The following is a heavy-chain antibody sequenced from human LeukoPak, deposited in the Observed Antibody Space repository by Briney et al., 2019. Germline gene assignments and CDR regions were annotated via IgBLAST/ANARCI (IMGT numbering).Heavy chain of an antibody. V-gene: IGHV3-11*01. D-gene: IGHD3-22*01. CDR1: GFTFSDYY. CDR3: ARDKISSSARGYYYDSSGYYPDDAFDI. J-gene: IGHJ3*02. CDR2: ISSSGSTI. Sequence: GGSLRLSCAASGFTFSDYYMSWIRQAPGKGLEWVSYISSSGSTIYYADSLKGRFTISRENAKNSLYLQMISLRAEDTAVYYCARDKISSSARGYYYDSSGYYPDDAFDIWGQGTMVTVSS.